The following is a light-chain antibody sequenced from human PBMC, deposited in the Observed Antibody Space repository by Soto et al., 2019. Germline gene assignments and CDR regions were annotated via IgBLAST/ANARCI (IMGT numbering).Light chain of an antibody. Sequence: DFQMTQSPSTLSASVGDRVTITCRASQNIRSRLAWLQQKPGKAPKLLIYDASSLESVVPQRFSGSGSGTEFTLTISRLQTDDFSTYYCQQYHSDWTFGQGTKVE. J-gene: IGKJ1*01. CDR3: QQYHSDWT. CDR2: DAS. V-gene: IGKV1-5*01. CDR1: QNIRSR.